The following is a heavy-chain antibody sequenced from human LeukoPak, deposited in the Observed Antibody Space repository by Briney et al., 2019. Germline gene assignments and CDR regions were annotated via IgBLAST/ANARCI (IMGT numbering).Heavy chain of an antibody. D-gene: IGHD3-3*01. CDR2: ISGSGGNT. CDR3: AKLGYDFWSGYGRNTDY. V-gene: IGHV3-23*01. J-gene: IGHJ4*02. Sequence: GGSLRLSCAASGFNFSSYAMSWVRQAPGKGLEGVSGISGSGGNTYYVDSVKGRFTISRDNSKNTLYLQLNSLRAEDTAVYYCAKLGYDFWSGYGRNTDYWGQGTLVTVSS. CDR1: GFNFSSYA.